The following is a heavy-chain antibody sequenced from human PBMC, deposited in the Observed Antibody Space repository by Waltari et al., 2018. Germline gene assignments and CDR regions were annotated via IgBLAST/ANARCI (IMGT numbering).Heavy chain of an antibody. CDR1: GGTFSSYA. V-gene: IGHV1-69*01. D-gene: IGHD3-10*01. CDR2: IIPILCTA. Sequence: QVQLVQSGAEVKKPGSSVKVSCKASGGTFSSYAISWVRQAPGQGLEWMGGIIPILCTANYAQKFQGIVTITADESTSTAYMELSSLRSEDTAVYYCARESSGKSLRAFDIWGQGTMVTVSS. CDR3: ARESSGKSLRAFDI. J-gene: IGHJ3*02.